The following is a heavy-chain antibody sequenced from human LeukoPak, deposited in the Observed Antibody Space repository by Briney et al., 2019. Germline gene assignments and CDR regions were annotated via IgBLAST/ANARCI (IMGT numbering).Heavy chain of an antibody. CDR2: IWYDGSNK. CDR3: ARDILFGEFTVDY. J-gene: IGHJ4*02. V-gene: IGHV3-33*01. Sequence: GGSLRLSCAASGFTFSSYGMHWVRQTPGKGLEWVAVIWYDGSNKYYADSVKGRFTISRDNSKNTLYLQMNSLRAEDTAVYYCARDILFGEFTVDYWGQGTLVTVSS. CDR1: GFTFSSYG. D-gene: IGHD3-10*01.